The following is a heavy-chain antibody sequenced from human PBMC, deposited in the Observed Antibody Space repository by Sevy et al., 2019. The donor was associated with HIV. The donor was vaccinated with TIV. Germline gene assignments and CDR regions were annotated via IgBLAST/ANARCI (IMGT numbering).Heavy chain of an antibody. Sequence: SETLSLTCAVSGYSISSDYYWGWIRQSPGKGLEWIGSIYHSGYSYYNPSLKSRVTISVDTSKNQFSLKLSSVTAADTAVYYCARAIGTQVAGLYYFDYWGQRTLVTDSS. J-gene: IGHJ4*02. D-gene: IGHD6-19*01. V-gene: IGHV4-38-2*01. CDR3: ARAIGTQVAGLYYFDY. CDR2: IYHSGYS. CDR1: GYSISSDYY.